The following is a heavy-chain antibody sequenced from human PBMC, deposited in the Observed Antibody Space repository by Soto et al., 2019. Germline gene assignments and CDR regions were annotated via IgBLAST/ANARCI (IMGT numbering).Heavy chain of an antibody. CDR2: ISYDGSNK. CDR3: AKRLDIVVVPAAINDN. CDR1: GFTFSSYG. D-gene: IGHD2-2*02. Sequence: ESVGGVVQPGRSLRLSCAASGFTFSSYGMHWVRQAPGKGLEWVAVISYDGSNKYYADSVKGRFTISRDNSKNTLYLQMNSLRAEDTAVYYCAKRLDIVVVPAAINDNWGQGTLVTVSS. V-gene: IGHV3-30*18. J-gene: IGHJ4*02.